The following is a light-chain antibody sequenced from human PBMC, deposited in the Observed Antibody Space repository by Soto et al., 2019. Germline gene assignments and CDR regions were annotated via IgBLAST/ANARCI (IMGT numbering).Light chain of an antibody. CDR1: GSNIGRNI. CDR3: AAWDDSLNGSVV. V-gene: IGLV1-44*01. Sequence: QSVLTQPPSASGTHGQRVTISCSGSGSNIGRNIVNWYQQLPGTAPKLLIYSNNQRPSGVPDRFSGSKSGTSASLAISGLQSEDEADYYCAAWDDSLNGSVVFGGGTKVTVL. J-gene: IGLJ2*01. CDR2: SNN.